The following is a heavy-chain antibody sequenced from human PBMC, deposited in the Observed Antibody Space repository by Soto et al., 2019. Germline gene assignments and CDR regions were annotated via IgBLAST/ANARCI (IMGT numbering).Heavy chain of an antibody. CDR1: PDSITSSGYY. CDR2: IYYNGTT. J-gene: IGHJ6*02. CDR3: VRHEVTVSGAYNMDV. D-gene: IGHD4-4*01. Sequence: SETLSLTCTVSPDSITSSGYYWGWIRQTPGKGLEWIGSIYYNGTTYYNPSLKSRVFISVDTSKDQFSLRLKSVTVADTATFYCVRHEVTVSGAYNMDVWGRGTTVTVSS. V-gene: IGHV4-39*01.